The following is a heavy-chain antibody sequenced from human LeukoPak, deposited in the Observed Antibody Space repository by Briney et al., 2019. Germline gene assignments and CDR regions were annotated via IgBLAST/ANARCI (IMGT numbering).Heavy chain of an antibody. J-gene: IGHJ4*02. CDR2: ISAYNGNT. CDR3: ARDPYSSGWYGLLGY. CDR1: GYTFTSYG. D-gene: IGHD6-19*01. Sequence: ASVKVSCKASGYTFTSYGISWVRQAPGQGLEWMGWISAYNGNTNYAQKLQGRVTMTTDTSTSTAYMELRSLRSDDTAVYYCARDPYSSGWYGLLGYWGQGTLVTVSS. V-gene: IGHV1-18*01.